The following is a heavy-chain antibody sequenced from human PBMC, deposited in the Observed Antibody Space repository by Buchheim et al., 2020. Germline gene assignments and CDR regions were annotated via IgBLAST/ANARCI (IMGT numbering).Heavy chain of an antibody. V-gene: IGHV3-74*01. CDR3: ASLFDYYGSGN. D-gene: IGHD3-10*01. CDR2: INSDGSST. J-gene: IGHJ4*02. Sequence: EVPLVESGGGLVQPGGSLRLSCAASGFAFSDYWMHWVRQAPGKGLVWVSRINSDGSSTLYADSVKGRFTISRDNAKTTLHLQMNSLRAEDTAVYFCASLFDYYGSGNWGQGAL. CDR1: GFAFSDYW.